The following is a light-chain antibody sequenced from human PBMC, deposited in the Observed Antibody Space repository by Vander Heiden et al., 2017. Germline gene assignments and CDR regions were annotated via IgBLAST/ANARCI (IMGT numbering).Light chain of an antibody. CDR2: DDS. CDR3: QVWDSGSDHPVL. CDR1: NIGHKS. Sequence: CVPPPAPSASVGPRQTARISCGGNNIGHKSVHWYRQKPGQAPVLVVNDDSDRPSGIPERFSASKSGNTATLSISRVEAGDEADYFCQVWDSGSDHPVLFGGGTKVTVL. V-gene: IGLV3-21*02. J-gene: IGLJ2*01.